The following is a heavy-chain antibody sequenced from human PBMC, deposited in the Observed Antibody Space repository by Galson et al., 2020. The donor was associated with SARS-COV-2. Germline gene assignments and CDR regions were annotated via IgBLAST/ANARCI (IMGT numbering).Heavy chain of an antibody. CDR1: GGSVSSNSNY. CDR2: IYYIGST. D-gene: IGHD6-19*01. V-gene: IGHV4-61*03. Sequence: ASETLSLTCTVSGGSVSSNSNYWSWIRQPPGKGLEWIGYIYYIGSTNYNASLKSRLTISVDTSKNHFSLKLTSVTAADTAVYYCARVYVSAGYFDYWGQGTLVTVSS. CDR3: ARVYVSAGYFDY. J-gene: IGHJ4*02.